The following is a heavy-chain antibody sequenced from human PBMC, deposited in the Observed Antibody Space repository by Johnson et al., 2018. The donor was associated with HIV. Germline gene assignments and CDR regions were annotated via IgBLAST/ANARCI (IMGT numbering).Heavy chain of an antibody. Sequence: QVQLVESGGGVVQPGGSLRLSCAASGFTFSSYGMHWVRQAPGKGLEWVAFIRYDGSNKYYAASVKGRFTISRDNSKNTLYLQMNSLRAEDTAVYYCARVQWLILDAFDIWGQGTMVTVSS. D-gene: IGHD6-19*01. CDR1: GFTFSSYG. CDR2: IRYDGSNK. V-gene: IGHV3-30*02. J-gene: IGHJ3*02. CDR3: ARVQWLILDAFDI.